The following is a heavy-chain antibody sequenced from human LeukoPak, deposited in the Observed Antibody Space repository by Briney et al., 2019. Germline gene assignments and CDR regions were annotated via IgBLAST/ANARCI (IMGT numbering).Heavy chain of an antibody. CDR1: GFTFSSYG. D-gene: IGHD6-13*01. Sequence: GRSLRLSCAASGFTFSSYGMHWVREAPGKGLEWVAVIWYDGSNKYYADSVKGRFTISRDNSKNTLYLQMNSLRAEDTAVYYCAKERIAAAEIDYWGQGTLVTVSS. J-gene: IGHJ4*02. CDR3: AKERIAAAEIDY. V-gene: IGHV3-33*06. CDR2: IWYDGSNK.